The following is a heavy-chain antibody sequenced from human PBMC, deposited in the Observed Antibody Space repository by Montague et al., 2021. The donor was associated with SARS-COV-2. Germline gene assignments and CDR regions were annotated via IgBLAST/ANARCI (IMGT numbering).Heavy chain of an antibody. CDR3: ARMTTVTYPYYYYYGMDV. V-gene: IGHV2-70*01. D-gene: IGHD4-17*01. CDR1: GFSLSTSGMC. CDR2: IDWDDDK. J-gene: IGHJ6*02. Sequence: PALVKPTQTLTLTCTFSGFSLSTSGMCVSWIRQPPGKALEWLALIDWDDDKYYSTSLKTRFTISKDTSKNQVVLTMTNMDPVDTATYYCARMTTVTYPYYYYYGMDVWGQGTTVTVSS.